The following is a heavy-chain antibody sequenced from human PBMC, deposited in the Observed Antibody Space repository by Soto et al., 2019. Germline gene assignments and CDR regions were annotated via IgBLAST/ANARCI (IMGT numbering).Heavy chain of an antibody. CDR3: ARVGGGLASLGYYGMDV. CDR1: GYTFIGYH. J-gene: IGHJ6*02. D-gene: IGHD3-10*01. V-gene: IGHV1-2*04. CDR2: INPNSGGT. Sequence: QVQLVQSGAEVKKTGASVKVSCKASGYTFIGYHIHWVRQAPGQGLEWMGWINPNSGGTNYAQRFQGWVTMTRDRSISTAYMELSRLKSDDTAVYYCARVGGGLASLGYYGMDVWGQGTTVTVSS.